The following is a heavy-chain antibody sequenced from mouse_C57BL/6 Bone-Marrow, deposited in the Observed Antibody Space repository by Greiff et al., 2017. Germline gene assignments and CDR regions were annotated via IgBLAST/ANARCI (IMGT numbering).Heavy chain of an antibody. CDR3: AREGTGMGYCDV. D-gene: IGHD4-1*01. CDR2: IYPGSGST. J-gene: IGHJ1*03. V-gene: IGHV1-55*01. CDR1: GYTFTSYW. Sequence: VQLQQPGAELVKPGASVKMSCKASGYTFTSYWITWVKQRPGQGLEWIGDIYPGSGSTNYNEKFKSKATLTVDTSSSTAYMQLSSLTSEDSAVYYGAREGTGMGYCDVWGTGTTVTVSS.